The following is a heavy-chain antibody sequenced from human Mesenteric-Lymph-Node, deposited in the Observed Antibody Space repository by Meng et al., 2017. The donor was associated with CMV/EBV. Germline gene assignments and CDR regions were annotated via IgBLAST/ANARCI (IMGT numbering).Heavy chain of an antibody. CDR2: MSGSGAST. CDR1: LTFSSYA. D-gene: IGHD2-15*01. J-gene: IGHJ4*02. V-gene: IGHV3-23*01. Sequence: LTFSSYAMGWVRQAPGKGLEWVSGMSGSGASTYYADSVKGRFTISRDNSKNTLYVQMNSLRAEDTAVYYCAKYAGYCSGGSCPQFDYWGQGTLVTVSS. CDR3: AKYAGYCSGGSCPQFDY.